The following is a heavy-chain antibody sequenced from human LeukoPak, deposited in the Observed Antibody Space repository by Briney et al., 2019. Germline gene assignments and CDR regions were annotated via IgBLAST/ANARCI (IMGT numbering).Heavy chain of an antibody. CDR1: GGTFISYA. Sequence: ASVKVSCKASGGTFISYAISWVRQAPGQGLEWMGGIIPIFGTANYAQKFQGRVTITTDESTSTAYMELSSLRSEDTAVYYCARDRLRDYYDSSGYYDYWGQGTLVTVSS. CDR3: ARDRLRDYYDSSGYYDY. J-gene: IGHJ4*02. D-gene: IGHD3-22*01. CDR2: IIPIFGTA. V-gene: IGHV1-69*05.